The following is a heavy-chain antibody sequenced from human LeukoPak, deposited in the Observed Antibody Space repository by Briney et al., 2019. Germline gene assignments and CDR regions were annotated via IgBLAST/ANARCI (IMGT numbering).Heavy chain of an antibody. CDR2: IYHSGST. CDR3: ASSTVTPDY. Sequence: SETLSLTCTVSGGSISSSSYYWGWIRQPPGKGLEWIGEIYHSGSTNYNPSLKSRVTISVDKSKIQFSLKLSSVTAADTAVYYCASSTVTPDYWGQGTLVTVSS. D-gene: IGHD4-17*01. J-gene: IGHJ4*02. CDR1: GGSISSSSYY. V-gene: IGHV4-39*07.